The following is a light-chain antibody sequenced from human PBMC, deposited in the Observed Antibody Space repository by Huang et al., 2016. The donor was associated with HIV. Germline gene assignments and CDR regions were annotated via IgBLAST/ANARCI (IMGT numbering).Light chain of an antibody. CDR1: QRVNNF. Sequence: DIQMTQSPSSLSAYVGDRVNITCRASQRVNNFLNWYQQKPGKAPKLLIYKTSTLHTGVTSRFSCSGSGTVFTLTINSLQPEEFATYSCQQTYSTPRVTFGPGTTVNI. CDR3: QQTYSTPRVT. CDR2: KTS. J-gene: IGKJ3*01. V-gene: IGKV1-39*01.